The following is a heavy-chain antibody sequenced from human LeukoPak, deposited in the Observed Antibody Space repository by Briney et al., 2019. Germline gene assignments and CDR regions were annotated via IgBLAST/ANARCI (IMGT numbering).Heavy chain of an antibody. J-gene: IGHJ6*02. CDR3: AKDRGDWSLPRGYYYYGMDV. CDR2: ISYDGSNK. D-gene: IGHD3/OR15-3a*01. CDR1: GSTFSSYG. Sequence: GGSLRLSCAASGSTFSSYGMHWVRQAPGKGLEWVAVISYDGSNKYYADSVKGRFTISRDNSKNTLYLQMNSLRAEDTAVYYCAKDRGDWSLPRGYYYYGMDVWGQGTTVTVSS. V-gene: IGHV3-30*18.